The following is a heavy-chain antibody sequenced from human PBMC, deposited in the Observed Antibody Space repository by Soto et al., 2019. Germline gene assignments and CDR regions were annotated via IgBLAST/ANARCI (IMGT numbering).Heavy chain of an antibody. J-gene: IGHJ4*02. CDR1: GFTFSSYG. Sequence: QVQLVESGGGVVQPGRSLRLSCAASGFTFSSYGMHWVRQAPGKGLEWVAVISYDGSNKYYADSVKGRFTISRDNSKNTLYLQMNSLRAEDTAVYYCAKEGRWLRTGFDYWGQGTLVAVSS. V-gene: IGHV3-30*18. CDR2: ISYDGSNK. D-gene: IGHD5-12*01. CDR3: AKEGRWLRTGFDY.